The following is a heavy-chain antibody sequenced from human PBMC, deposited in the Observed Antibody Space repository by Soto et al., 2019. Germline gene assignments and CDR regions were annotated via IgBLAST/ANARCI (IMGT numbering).Heavy chain of an antibody. CDR1: DGSVSSGGYY. CDR3: AIGARLGEFQI. Sequence: SETLSLTCTVSDGSVSSGGYYWSWVRQPPGKGLEWIGYIYYSGSTNYNPSLKSRVTISKDTSKNQFSLKLSSVTAADTAVYYCAIGARLGEFQIWGQGTLVTVSS. J-gene: IGHJ4*02. D-gene: IGHD3-16*01. V-gene: IGHV4-61*08. CDR2: IYYSGST.